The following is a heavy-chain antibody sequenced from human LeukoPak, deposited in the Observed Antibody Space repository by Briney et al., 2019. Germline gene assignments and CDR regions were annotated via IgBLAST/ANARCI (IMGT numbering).Heavy chain of an antibody. CDR1: GYTFTSYD. CDR2: MNPNGGNT. CDR3: ARAGAITIGALNWFDP. D-gene: IGHD3-9*01. Sequence: GASVKVSCKASGYTFTSYDINWVRQATGQGLEWMGWMNPNGGNTGYAQKFQGRVTITRNTSISTAYMELSSLRSEDTAVYYCARAGAITIGALNWFDPWGQGTLVTVSS. J-gene: IGHJ5*02. V-gene: IGHV1-8*03.